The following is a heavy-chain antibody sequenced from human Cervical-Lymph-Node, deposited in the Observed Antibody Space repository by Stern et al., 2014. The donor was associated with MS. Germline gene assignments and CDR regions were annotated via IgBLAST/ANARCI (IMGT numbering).Heavy chain of an antibody. J-gene: IGHJ4*02. D-gene: IGHD2/OR15-2a*01. CDR1: GFTFSNYW. Sequence: DQLVESGGGLVQPAGPLRLPCVASGFTFSNYWMSWVRQGPGKGLEWVANINHDGSEKNYVDSVKGRFTISRDKAKNSRYLQMNSLRAEDTAVYYCARDDENEYFNDFWGRGTLGTVSS. CDR3: ARDDENEYFNDF. CDR2: INHDGSEK. V-gene: IGHV3-7*01.